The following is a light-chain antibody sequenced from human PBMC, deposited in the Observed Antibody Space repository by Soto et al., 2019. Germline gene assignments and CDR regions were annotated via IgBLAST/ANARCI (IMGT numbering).Light chain of an antibody. CDR2: DVT. Sequence: QSALTQPASVSGTPGQSIIITCTGTSSDVGSYKFVSWYQQHPGKAPKLMIYDVTNRPSGVSNRFSGFKSGNTTSLTISGLQAEDEADYYCSSYTSGSTYVFGTGTKLNVI. J-gene: IGLJ1*01. V-gene: IGLV2-14*01. CDR1: SSDVGSYKF. CDR3: SSYTSGSTYV.